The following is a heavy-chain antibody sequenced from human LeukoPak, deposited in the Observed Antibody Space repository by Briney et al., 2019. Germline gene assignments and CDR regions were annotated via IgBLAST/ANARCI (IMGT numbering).Heavy chain of an antibody. Sequence: SETLSLTCTVSGGSISTSGYYWGWIRQPPGKGLEYFASIDSGGNTYYNPSLQSRVTISADTSKNQFSLKLSSVTAADTAVYYCAREGLLGVHAFDFWGQGTLVTVSS. CDR3: AREGLLGVHAFDF. CDR2: IDSGGNT. D-gene: IGHD3-16*01. J-gene: IGHJ4*02. CDR1: GGSISTSGYY. V-gene: IGHV4-39*07.